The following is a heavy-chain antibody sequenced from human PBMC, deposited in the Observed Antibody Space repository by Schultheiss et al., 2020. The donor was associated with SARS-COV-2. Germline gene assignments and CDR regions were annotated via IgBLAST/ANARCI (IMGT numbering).Heavy chain of an antibody. CDR3: ARAPIAAAGTVYFQH. J-gene: IGHJ1*01. D-gene: IGHD6-13*01. CDR1: GGSISSGGYS. CDR2: IYYSGST. V-gene: IGHV4-61*08. Sequence: SQTLSLTCAVSGGSISSGGYSWSWIRQPPGKGLEWIGYIYYSGSTNYNPSLKSRVTISVDTSKNQFSLKLSSVTAADTAVYYCARAPIAAAGTVYFQHWGQGTLVTVSS.